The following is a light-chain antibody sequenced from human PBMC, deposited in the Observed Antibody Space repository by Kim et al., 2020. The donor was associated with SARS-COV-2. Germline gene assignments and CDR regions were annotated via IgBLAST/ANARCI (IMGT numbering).Light chain of an antibody. V-gene: IGLV2-14*04. Sequence: GQSISVACTGTSSDVGGYNYVSWYQQHRGKAPKLMIYDVNGRPAGVSKRFSGSKSGNTASLTISGLQAKDEADYYCSSYTSTNTFVFGTGTQLTIL. CDR2: DVN. CDR1: SSDVGGYNY. CDR3: SSYTSTNTFV. J-gene: IGLJ1*01.